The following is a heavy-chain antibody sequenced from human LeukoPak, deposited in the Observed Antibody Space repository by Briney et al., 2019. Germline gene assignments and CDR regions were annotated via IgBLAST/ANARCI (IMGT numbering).Heavy chain of an antibody. D-gene: IGHD3/OR15-3a*01. CDR3: AKVWAGGWYYFES. J-gene: IGHJ4*02. Sequence: PGGSLRLSCAASGFTFSSYAMSWVRQAPGKGLEWVSAISGSGGSTYYADSVKGRFSISRDNSKNTLYLQMNSLRAEDTAVYYCAKVWAGGWYYFESWGQGTLVTVSS. CDR1: GFTFSSYA. CDR2: ISGSGGST. V-gene: IGHV3-23*01.